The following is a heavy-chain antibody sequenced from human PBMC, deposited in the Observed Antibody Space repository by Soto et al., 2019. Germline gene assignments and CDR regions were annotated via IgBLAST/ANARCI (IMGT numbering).Heavy chain of an antibody. D-gene: IGHD1-1*01. V-gene: IGHV3-23*04. CDR2: ISGSGGTT. Sequence: VQLVESGGGVVQPGGSLRLSCAASGFTFSGYAMRWVRQAPGKGLEWVSSISGSGGTTYYEDSVKGRFTISRDNSNDTLFLQMHGLRADDTALYYCAKDRGYAANWYTGDFWGQGTLVTVSS. J-gene: IGHJ4*02. CDR1: GFTFSGYA. CDR3: AKDRGYAANWYTGDF.